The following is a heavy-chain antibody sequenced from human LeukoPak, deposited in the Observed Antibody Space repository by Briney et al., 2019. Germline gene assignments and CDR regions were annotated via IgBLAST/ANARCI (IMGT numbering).Heavy chain of an antibody. CDR3: AKSPRSAVDNWFDP. J-gene: IGHJ5*02. D-gene: IGHD6-19*01. CDR1: GFTLSTYA. V-gene: IGHV3-23*01. CDR2: ISAGGGST. Sequence: GGSLRLSRAASGFTLSTYAMNWVRQAPGKGLEWVSGISAGGGSTYYADSVKGRFTISRDNSKNTLYLQMNSLTVEDTAVYYCAKSPRSAVDNWFDPWGQGTLVTVSS.